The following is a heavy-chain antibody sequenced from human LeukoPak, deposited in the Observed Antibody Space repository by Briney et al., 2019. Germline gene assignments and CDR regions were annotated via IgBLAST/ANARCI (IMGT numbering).Heavy chain of an antibody. J-gene: IGHJ4*02. CDR3: ARLRGSGSPWDDY. Sequence: ASVKVSCKASGYTFTKYYIHWVRQAPGQGLEWMGIINPSGDSATYAQKFQGRVTMTRDTSTSTVNMELSSLTSDDTAVYYCARLRGSGSPWDDYWGQGTLVTVSS. D-gene: IGHD3-10*02. CDR1: GYTFTKYY. CDR2: INPSGDSA. V-gene: IGHV1-46*01.